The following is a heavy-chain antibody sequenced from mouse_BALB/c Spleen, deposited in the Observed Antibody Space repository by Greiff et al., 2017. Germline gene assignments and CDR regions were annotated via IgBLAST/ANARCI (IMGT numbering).Heavy chain of an antibody. J-gene: IGHJ4*01. CDR1: GFTFSSYG. V-gene: IGHV5-6-3*01. Sequence: DVLLVESGGGLVQPGGSLKLSCAASGFTFSSYGMSWVRQTPDKRLELVATINSNGGSTYYPDSVKGRFTISRDNAKNTLYLQMSSLKSEDTAMYYCARGPTGNYAMDYWGQGTSVTVSS. CDR2: INSNGGST. CDR3: ARGPTGNYAMDY. D-gene: IGHD4-1*02.